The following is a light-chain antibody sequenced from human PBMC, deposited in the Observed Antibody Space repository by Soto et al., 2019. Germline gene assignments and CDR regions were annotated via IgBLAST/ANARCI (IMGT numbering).Light chain of an antibody. J-gene: IGLJ2*01. CDR3: GTWDSSLSAVV. CDR2: DSN. Sequence: QSVLTQPPSVSAAPGQKVTLSCSGSSSNIGNNDVSWYQQFPGTAPKLLIYDSNKRPSGIPDRVSGSKSGTSATLGITGPQTGDEADYYCGTWDSSLSAVVFGGGTKLPVL. V-gene: IGLV1-51*01. CDR1: SSNIGNND.